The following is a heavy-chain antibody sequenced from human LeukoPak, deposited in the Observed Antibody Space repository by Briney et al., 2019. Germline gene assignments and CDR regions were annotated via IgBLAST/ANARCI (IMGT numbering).Heavy chain of an antibody. V-gene: IGHV3-33*06. D-gene: IGHD3-22*01. J-gene: IGHJ1*01. CDR2: IWYDGSNK. CDR1: GFTFSSYG. CDR3: AKEGGSYYDSSGYYPLEYFQH. Sequence: PGGSLRLSCAASGFTFSSYGMHWVRQAPGKGLEWVAVIWYDGSNKYYADSVKGRFTISRDNSKNTLYLQMNSLRAEDTAVYYCAKEGGSYYDSSGYYPLEYFQHWGQGTLVTVSS.